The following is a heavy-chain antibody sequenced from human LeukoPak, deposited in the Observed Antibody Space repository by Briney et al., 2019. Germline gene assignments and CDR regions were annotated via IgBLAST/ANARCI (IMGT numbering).Heavy chain of an antibody. J-gene: IGHJ4*02. V-gene: IGHV1-2*04. CDR3: ARIVGATEGGYFDY. Sequence: GASVKVSRKASGYTFTGYYMHWVRQAPGQGLERMGWINPNSGGTNYAQKFQGWVTMTRDTSISTAYMELSRLRSDDTAVYYCARIVGATEGGYFDYWGQGTLVTVSS. D-gene: IGHD1-26*01. CDR1: GYTFTGYY. CDR2: INPNSGGT.